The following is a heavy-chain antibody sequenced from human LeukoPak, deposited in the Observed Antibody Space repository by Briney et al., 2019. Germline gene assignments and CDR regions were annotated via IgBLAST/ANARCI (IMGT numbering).Heavy chain of an antibody. CDR1: GGTFSSYA. D-gene: IGHD2-21*02. Sequence: ASVKVSCKASGGTFSSYAISWVRQAPGQELEWMGGIIPIFGTANYAQKFQGRVTITTDESTSTAYMELSSLRSEDTAVYYCARSGCGGDCYSYWYFDLWGRGTLVTVSS. CDR3: ARSGCGGDCYSYWYFDL. CDR2: IIPIFGTA. J-gene: IGHJ2*01. V-gene: IGHV1-69*05.